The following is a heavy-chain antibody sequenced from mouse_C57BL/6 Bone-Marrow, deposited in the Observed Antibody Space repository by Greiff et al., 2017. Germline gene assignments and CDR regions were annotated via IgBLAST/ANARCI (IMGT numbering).Heavy chain of an antibody. D-gene: IGHD4-1*01. CDR3: ARQDPNWGFAY. Sequence: EVQLQQSGPVLVKPGASVKMSCKASGYTFTDYYMNWVKQSHGKSLEWIGVINPYNGGTSYNQKFKGKATLTVDKSSSTAYMELNSLTSEDSAVYYCARQDPNWGFAYWGQGTLVTVSA. CDR2: INPYNGGT. V-gene: IGHV1-19*01. J-gene: IGHJ3*01. CDR1: GYTFTDYY.